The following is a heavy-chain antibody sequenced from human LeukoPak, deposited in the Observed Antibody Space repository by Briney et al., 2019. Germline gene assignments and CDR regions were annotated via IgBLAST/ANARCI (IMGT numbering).Heavy chain of an antibody. CDR3: ARDRGSRSRDAFDI. CDR2: INQDGSEK. V-gene: IGHV3-7*01. Sequence: GGSLRLSCAASGFTFTSYWMSWVRQAPGKGLEWVANINQDGSEKYFVDSVEGRFTISRDNAENSLYLQMNGLRADDTAVYYCARDRGSRSRDAFDIWGQGTMVTVSS. CDR1: GFTFTSYW. D-gene: IGHD1-14*01. J-gene: IGHJ3*02.